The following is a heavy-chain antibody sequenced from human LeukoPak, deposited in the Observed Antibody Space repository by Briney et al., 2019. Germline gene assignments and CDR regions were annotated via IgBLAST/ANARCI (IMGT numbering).Heavy chain of an antibody. Sequence: KSGGSLRLSCAASGFTFSYYYMSWIRQAPGKGLEWVSYISSSGSTIYYADSVKGRFTISRDNAKNSLYLQVNSLRAEDTAVYYCAKDYAAALDYWGQGTLVTVSS. CDR3: AKDYAAALDY. V-gene: IGHV3-11*01. CDR2: ISSSGSTI. CDR1: GFTFSYYY. J-gene: IGHJ4*02. D-gene: IGHD3-16*01.